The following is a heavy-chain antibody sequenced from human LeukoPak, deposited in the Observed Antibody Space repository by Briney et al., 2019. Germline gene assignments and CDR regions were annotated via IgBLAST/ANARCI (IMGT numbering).Heavy chain of an antibody. CDR1: GFIFRNYA. V-gene: IGHV3-23*01. J-gene: IGHJ4*02. Sequence: GGSLRLSCAASGFIFRNYAMSWVRQAPGKGLEWVSAITGSGDTTYYADSVKGRFTVSRDNSKNTQYVEMNTLRAEDTAVYYCAKWGDYDILTGYYVSDFWGQGPLVTVSS. CDR2: ITGSGDTT. CDR3: AKWGDYDILTGYYVSDF. D-gene: IGHD3-9*01.